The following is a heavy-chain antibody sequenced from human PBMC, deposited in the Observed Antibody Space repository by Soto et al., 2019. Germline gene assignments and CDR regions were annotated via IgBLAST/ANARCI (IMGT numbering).Heavy chain of an antibody. CDR3: ARKMDDFWSGYSEGNY. D-gene: IGHD3-3*01. J-gene: IGHJ4*02. CDR2: INHSGST. Sequence: SETLSLTCAVYGGSFSGYYWSWIRQPPGKGLEWIGEINHSGSTNYNPSLKSRVTISVDTSKNQFSLKLSSVTAADTAVYYCARKMDDFWSGYSEGNYWGQGTLVTVSS. CDR1: GGSFSGYY. V-gene: IGHV4-34*01.